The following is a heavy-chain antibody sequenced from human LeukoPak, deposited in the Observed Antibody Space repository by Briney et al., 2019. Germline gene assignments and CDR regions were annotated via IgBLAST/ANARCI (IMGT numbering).Heavy chain of an antibody. D-gene: IGHD5-18*01. CDR1: GFTVRNNH. J-gene: IGHJ4*02. Sequence: GGSLRLSCAASGFTVRNNHMSWVRQAPGKGLEWVSVIDSRDNTYHADSVKGRFTISRDNSKNTLYVQMNSLRAEDTALYYCAKDLRGYSYGADDYWGQGTLVIVSS. CDR2: IDSRDNT. CDR3: AKDLRGYSYGADDY. V-gene: IGHV3-53*01.